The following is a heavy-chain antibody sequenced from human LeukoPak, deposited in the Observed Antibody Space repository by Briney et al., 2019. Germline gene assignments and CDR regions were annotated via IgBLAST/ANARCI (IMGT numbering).Heavy chain of an antibody. CDR2: INHSGST. CDR3: ARGSSSSWYWFDP. D-gene: IGHD6-13*01. CDR1: GGSISSGSYY. J-gene: IGHJ5*02. V-gene: IGHV4-39*07. Sequence: SETLSLTCTVSGGSISSGSYYWSWIRQPPGKGLEWIGEINHSGSTNYNPSLKSRVTISVDTSKNQFSLKLSSVTAADTAVYYCARGSSSSWYWFDPWGQGTLVTVSS.